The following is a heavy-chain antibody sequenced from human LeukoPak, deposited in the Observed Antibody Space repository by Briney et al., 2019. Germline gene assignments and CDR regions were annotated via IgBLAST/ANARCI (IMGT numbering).Heavy chain of an antibody. CDR1: GYTFTGYY. V-gene: IGHV1-2*02. CDR2: INPNSGGT. Sequence: GASVKVSCKASGYTFTGYYMHWVRQAPGQGLEWMGWINPNSGGTNYAQKFQGRVTMTRDTSISTAYMELSRLRSDDTAVYYCARDYSIQQTIYYGDHGGWFDPWGQGTLVTVSS. D-gene: IGHD4-17*01. CDR3: ARDYSIQQTIYYGDHGGWFDP. J-gene: IGHJ5*02.